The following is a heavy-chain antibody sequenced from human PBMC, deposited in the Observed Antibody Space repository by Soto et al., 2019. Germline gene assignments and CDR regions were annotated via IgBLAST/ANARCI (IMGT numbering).Heavy chain of an antibody. D-gene: IGHD2-2*02. V-gene: IGHV1-18*01. CDR1: GYTFTSYG. CDR2: ISAYNGNT. J-gene: IGHJ4*02. CDR3: ARDWAVVPGAIDNFDS. Sequence: ASVKVSCKASGYTFTSYGISWVRQAPGQGLEWMGWISAYNGNTNYAQKLQGRVTMTKDTSTSTAYMELRSLRSDDTAVYYCARDWAVVPGAIDNFDSWGQGTLVTVSS.